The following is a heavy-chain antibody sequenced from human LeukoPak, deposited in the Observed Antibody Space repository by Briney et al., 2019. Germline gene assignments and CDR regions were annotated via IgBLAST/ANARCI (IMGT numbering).Heavy chain of an antibody. J-gene: IGHJ4*02. CDR2: INHSGST. CDR1: GGSFSGYY. V-gene: IGHV4-34*01. Sequence: SETLSLTRAVYGGSFSGYYWSWIRQPPGKGLEGIGEINHSGSTNYNPSLKSRVPISVDSSKNHSSLKLSSVTTVDTAVYYCARGSDTAAALYWGQGTLVTVSS. CDR3: ARGSDTAAALY. D-gene: IGHD6-13*01.